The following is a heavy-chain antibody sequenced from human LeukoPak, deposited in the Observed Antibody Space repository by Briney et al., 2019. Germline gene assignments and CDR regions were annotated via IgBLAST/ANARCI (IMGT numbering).Heavy chain of an antibody. CDR1: GFTFSSYA. CDR3: ARSGGMDV. V-gene: IGHV3-23*01. D-gene: IGHD3-10*01. Sequence: GGSLRLSRAASGFTFSSYAMTWVRQAPGKGLEWVSAISPSGDNTYHADSMEGRFTISRDNSKNTLYLQMNSLRAEDTALYFCARSGGMDVWSQGTRSPPP. CDR2: ISPSGDNT. J-gene: IGHJ6*02.